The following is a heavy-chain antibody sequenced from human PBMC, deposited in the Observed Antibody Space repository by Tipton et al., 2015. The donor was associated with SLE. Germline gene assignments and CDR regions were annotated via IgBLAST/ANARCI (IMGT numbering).Heavy chain of an antibody. J-gene: IGHJ4*02. CDR3: ARGRRWVDLPDFDY. CDR1: GGSMNFLY. V-gene: IGHV4-59*11. CDR2: IYDTGYT. D-gene: IGHD5-24*01. Sequence: TLSLTCSVSGGSMNFLYWSWIRQPPGKGLEFIGLIYDTGYTNYNPSLKSRVTISVDTSKNQVSLKMSSMTAADTAVYYCARGRRWVDLPDFDYWGQGTLVTVSS.